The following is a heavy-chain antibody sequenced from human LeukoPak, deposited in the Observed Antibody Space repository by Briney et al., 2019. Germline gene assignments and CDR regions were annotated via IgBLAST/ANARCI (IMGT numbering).Heavy chain of an antibody. J-gene: IGHJ6*02. CDR1: GYTFTSYD. V-gene: IGHV1-8*01. Sequence: ASVKVSCKASGYTFTSYDINWVRQATGQGLEWMGWMNPNSGNTGYAQKFQGRVTMTRNTSISTAYMELSSLRSEDTAVYYCARGILTYYHDSSGWVRGYGMDVWGQGTTVTVSS. CDR3: ARGILTYYHDSSGWVRGYGMDV. CDR2: MNPNSGNT. D-gene: IGHD3-22*01.